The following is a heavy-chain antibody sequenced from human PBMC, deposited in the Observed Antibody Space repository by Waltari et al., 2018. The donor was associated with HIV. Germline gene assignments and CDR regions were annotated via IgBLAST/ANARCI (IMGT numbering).Heavy chain of an antibody. CDR3: AGRSPARRLNWFDP. Sequence: EVQLVESGGGLVQPGGSMRLSCAASGFTFSSYWMSWVRQAPGKGLEWVANIKQDGSEKYYVDSMKGRFTIARDNAKNSLYRQINSLRAEDTAVYYCAGRSPARRLNWFDPWGQGTLVIVSS. D-gene: IGHD2-8*01. V-gene: IGHV3-7*01. CDR1: GFTFSSYW. CDR2: IKQDGSEK. J-gene: IGHJ5*02.